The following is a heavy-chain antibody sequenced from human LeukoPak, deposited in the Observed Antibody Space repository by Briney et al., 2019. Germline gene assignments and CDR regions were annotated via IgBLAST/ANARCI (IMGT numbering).Heavy chain of an antibody. CDR2: IKSKTDGGTT. CDR3: TTEPTYYYDSSGYSEFDY. Sequence: GGSLRLSCAASGFTFSNAWMSWVRQAPGKGPEWVGRIKSKTDGGTTDYAARVKGRFTISRDDSKNTLYLQMNSLKTEDTAVYYCTTEPTYYYDSSGYSEFDYWGQGTLVTVSS. CDR1: GFTFSNAW. V-gene: IGHV3-15*01. D-gene: IGHD3-22*01. J-gene: IGHJ4*02.